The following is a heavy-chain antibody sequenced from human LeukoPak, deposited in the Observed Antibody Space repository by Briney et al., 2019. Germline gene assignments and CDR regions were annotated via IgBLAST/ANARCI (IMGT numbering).Heavy chain of an antibody. CDR2: ISGSGDST. J-gene: IGHJ4*02. Sequence: GGSLRLSCAASGFTFRSSAMSWVRQAPGKGPEWVSAISGSGDSTYYADSVKGRFTISRDNSKNTLYLQMNTLRAEDTAVYYCAKCPYYYESSGYYSDYWGQGTLVTVSS. V-gene: IGHV3-23*01. CDR1: GFTFRSSA. CDR3: AKCPYYYESSGYYSDY. D-gene: IGHD3-22*01.